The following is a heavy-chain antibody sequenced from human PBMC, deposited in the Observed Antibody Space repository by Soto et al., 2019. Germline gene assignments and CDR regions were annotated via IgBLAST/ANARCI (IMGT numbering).Heavy chain of an antibody. CDR2: SRDKPQGYST. V-gene: IGHV3-72*01. D-gene: IGHD3-22*01. J-gene: IGHJ4*02. Sequence: EVQLVESGGGLVQPGGSLRLSCPGSGFTLSDHYIDWVRQAPGKGLEWVGRSRDKPQGYSTAYAPSVKGRFTTSRDESKNSAYLQMNSLKTEDTAVYYCVRATYFSDSSGYTRCLDSWGQGTLVTVSS. CDR3: VRATYFSDSSGYTRCLDS. CDR1: GFTLSDHY.